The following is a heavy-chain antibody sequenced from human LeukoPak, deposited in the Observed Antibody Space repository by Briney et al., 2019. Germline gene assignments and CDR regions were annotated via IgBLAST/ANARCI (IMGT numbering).Heavy chain of an antibody. CDR3: ARASSSASGFYYYYYYYMDV. Sequence: SVKVSCKASGGTFSSYAISWVRQAPGQGLEWMGGIIPIFGTANYAQKFQGRVTITADESTSTAYMELSSLRSEDTAVYYCARASSSASGFYYYYYYYMDVWGKGTTVTVSS. D-gene: IGHD6-6*01. V-gene: IGHV1-69*13. CDR1: GGTFSSYA. CDR2: IIPIFGTA. J-gene: IGHJ6*03.